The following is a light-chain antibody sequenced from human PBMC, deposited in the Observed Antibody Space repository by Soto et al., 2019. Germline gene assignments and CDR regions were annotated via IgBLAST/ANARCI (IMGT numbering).Light chain of an antibody. CDR3: QQYNIWTRYT. J-gene: IGKJ2*01. CDR2: GAS. CDR1: QSVSSN. Sequence: EIVITQSPATLYVYTGERATISCRASQSVSSNLAWYQQQPGQAPRLLIYGASTRATGIPARFSGSGSGTEFTLTISSLKSEDFAVYSCQQYNIWTRYTFGQGTKVDSK. V-gene: IGKV3-15*01.